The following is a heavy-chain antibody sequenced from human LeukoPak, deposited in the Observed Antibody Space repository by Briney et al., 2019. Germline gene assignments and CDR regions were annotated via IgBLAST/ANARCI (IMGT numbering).Heavy chain of an antibody. CDR1: GFTFSSYA. Sequence: GGSLRLSCAASGFTFSSYAMHGVRQAPGKGLEGGAVISYDGSNKYYADSVKGRFTISRDNSKNTLYLQMNSLRAEDTAVYYCERDADYGDYEFGYFDLWGRGTLVTVSS. CDR2: ISYDGSNK. D-gene: IGHD4-17*01. J-gene: IGHJ2*01. CDR3: ERDADYGDYEFGYFDL. V-gene: IGHV3-30-3*01.